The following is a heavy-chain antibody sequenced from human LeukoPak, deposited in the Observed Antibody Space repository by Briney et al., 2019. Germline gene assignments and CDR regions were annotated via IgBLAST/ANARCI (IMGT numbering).Heavy chain of an antibody. Sequence: SAFLSLIGAVYGGSFSGYYWSWIRQPPGKGLEWIGEINHSGSTNYNPSLKSRVTISVDTSKNQFSLKLSSVTAADTAVYYCARGVAAGTYYYGMDVWGQGTTVTVSS. J-gene: IGHJ6*02. CDR3: ARGVAAGTYYYGMDV. D-gene: IGHD6-13*01. CDR1: GGSFSGYY. V-gene: IGHV4-34*01. CDR2: INHSGST.